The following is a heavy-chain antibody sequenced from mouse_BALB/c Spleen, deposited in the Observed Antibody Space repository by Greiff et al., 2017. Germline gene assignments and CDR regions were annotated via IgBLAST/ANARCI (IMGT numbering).Heavy chain of an antibody. Sequence: EVQLQQSGPGLVKPSQSLSLTCTVTGYSITSDYAWNWIRQFPGNKLEWMGYISYSGSTSYNPSLKSRISITRDTSKNQFFLQLNSVTTEDTATYYCARFLDSSGLDYWGQGTTLTVSS. CDR3: ARFLDSSGLDY. CDR1: GYSITSDYA. J-gene: IGHJ2*01. CDR2: ISYSGST. V-gene: IGHV3-2*02. D-gene: IGHD3-2*01.